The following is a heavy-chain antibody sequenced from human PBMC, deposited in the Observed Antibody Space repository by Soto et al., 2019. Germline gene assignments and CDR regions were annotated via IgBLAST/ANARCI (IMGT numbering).Heavy chain of an antibody. Sequence: QLQLQESGPGLVKPSETLSLTCTVSGGSISSSSYYWGWIRQPPGKGLEWIGSIYYSGSTYYNPSLKSRVTISVDTSKNQFSLKLSSVTAADTAVYYCARPQIADDMDWFDPWGQGTLVTVSS. D-gene: IGHD6-13*01. CDR3: ARPQIADDMDWFDP. CDR1: GGSISSSSYY. CDR2: IYYSGST. V-gene: IGHV4-39*01. J-gene: IGHJ5*02.